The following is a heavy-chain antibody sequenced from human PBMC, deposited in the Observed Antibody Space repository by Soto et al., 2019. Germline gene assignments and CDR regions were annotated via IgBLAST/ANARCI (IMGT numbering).Heavy chain of an antibody. Sequence: SETLSLTCTVSGGSLSPNYWSWIRQPPGKGLEWIGYIYFGGTTMYNPSLKSRVSISVDTSKNQFSLKLTSVTAADAAVYYCARLGGYFQALDSWGRGTLVTSPQ. D-gene: IGHD3-22*01. J-gene: IGHJ4*02. V-gene: IGHV4-59*08. CDR3: ARLGGYFQALDS. CDR1: GGSLSPNY. CDR2: IYFGGTT.